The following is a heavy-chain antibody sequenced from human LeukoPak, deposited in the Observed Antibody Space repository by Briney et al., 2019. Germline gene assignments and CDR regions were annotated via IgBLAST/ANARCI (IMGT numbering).Heavy chain of an antibody. V-gene: IGHV1-46*01. CDR1: GYTFTSHY. CDR2: IHPSGGNP. Sequence: ASVKVSCKASGYTFTSHYVHWVRQAPGQGLEWMGIIHPSGGNPRSTENFQSRVTMTRDTSTSTVYLELRSLTSQDTAVYYCARDCSSTACQGPVLDFWGQGTLVTVSS. D-gene: IGHD6-13*01. CDR3: ARDCSSTACQGPVLDF. J-gene: IGHJ4*02.